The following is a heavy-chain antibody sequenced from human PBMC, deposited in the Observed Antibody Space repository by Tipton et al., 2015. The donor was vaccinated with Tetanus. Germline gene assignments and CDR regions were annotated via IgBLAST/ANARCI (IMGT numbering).Heavy chain of an antibody. V-gene: IGHV4-59*01. CDR1: SGSISSYY. D-gene: IGHD3-22*01. CDR2: IYYSGIT. CDR3: ARGPYESGGYYYDN. J-gene: IGHJ4*02. Sequence: TLSLTCTVSSGSISSYYWSWIRQSPGEGLEWIGYIYYSGITNYNPSLKSRVAISVDTSKNQFSLKLSSVTAADTAVYYCARGPYESGGYYYDNWGQGTLVTVSS.